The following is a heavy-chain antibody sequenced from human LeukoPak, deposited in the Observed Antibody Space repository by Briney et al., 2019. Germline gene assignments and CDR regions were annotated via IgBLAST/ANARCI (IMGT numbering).Heavy chain of an antibody. CDR1: GVTLSTYA. J-gene: IGHJ4*02. V-gene: IGHV3-23*01. Sequence: GGSLRLSCAASGVTLSTYAMSWARQAPGKGLEWVSGISSSGSGDNTYYADSVKGRFTISRDNSKNTLYLQMNSLRVEDTAVYYCANEHTIFGVASFDYWGQGTLVTVSS. CDR3: ANEHTIFGVASFDY. CDR2: ISSSGSGDNT. D-gene: IGHD3-3*01.